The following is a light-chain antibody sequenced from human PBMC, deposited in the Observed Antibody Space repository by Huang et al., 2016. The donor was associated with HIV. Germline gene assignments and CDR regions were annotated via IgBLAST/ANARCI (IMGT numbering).Light chain of an antibody. V-gene: IGKV3-15*01. CDR1: QSVNNK. CDR3: QQYNNWPPWT. CDR2: DAS. J-gene: IGKJ1*01. Sequence: EVVMTQSPVTLSVSPGERATLSCRASQSVNNKLAWFQQKPGQAPRLLIHDASIRATGIPVSFSGSGSWTEFTLTISSLQSEDFAVYYCQQYNNWPPWTFGQGTKVEIK.